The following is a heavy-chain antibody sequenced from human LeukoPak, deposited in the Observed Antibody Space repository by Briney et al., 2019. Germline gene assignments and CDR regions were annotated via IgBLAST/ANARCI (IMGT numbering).Heavy chain of an antibody. CDR3: ARDPSEGTYYYDSSGYGGNDY. V-gene: IGHV1-46*01. D-gene: IGHD3-22*01. CDR1: GYSFTSHY. Sequence: ASVKVSCKASGYSFTSHYMHWVRQAPGQGLEWMGLINPRGTATRCAESFQGRLTLTRDLSTSTAYMELSSLRSEDTAVYYCARDPSEGTYYYDSSGYGGNDYWGQGTLVTVSS. J-gene: IGHJ4*02. CDR2: INPRGTAT.